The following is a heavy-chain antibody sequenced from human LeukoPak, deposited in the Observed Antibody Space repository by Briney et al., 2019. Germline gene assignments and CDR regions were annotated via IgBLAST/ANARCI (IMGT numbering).Heavy chain of an antibody. CDR1: GGSFSGYY. V-gene: IGHV4-34*01. CDR2: INHSGST. CDR3: ARAAHYYDSSGYYYGPPDY. D-gene: IGHD3-22*01. Sequence: PSETLSLTCAVYGGSFSGYYWSWIRQPPGKGLEWIGEINHSGSTNYNPSLKSRVTISVDTSKNQFSLKLSSVTAADTAVYYCARAAHYYDSSGYYYGPPDYWGQGTLVTVSS. J-gene: IGHJ4*02.